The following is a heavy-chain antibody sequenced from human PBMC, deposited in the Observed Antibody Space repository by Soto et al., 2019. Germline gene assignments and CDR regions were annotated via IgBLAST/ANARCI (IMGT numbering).Heavy chain of an antibody. Sequence: PSETLSLTCAVYGGSFSGYYWSWIRQPPGKGLEWIGEINHSGSTNYNPSLKSRVTISVDTSKNQFSLKLSSVTAADTAVYYCARGRVGYCSSTSCYPPTPPYYYMDVWGKGTTVTVSS. J-gene: IGHJ6*03. CDR1: GGSFSGYY. D-gene: IGHD2-2*01. CDR2: INHSGST. CDR3: ARGRVGYCSSTSCYPPTPPYYYMDV. V-gene: IGHV4-34*01.